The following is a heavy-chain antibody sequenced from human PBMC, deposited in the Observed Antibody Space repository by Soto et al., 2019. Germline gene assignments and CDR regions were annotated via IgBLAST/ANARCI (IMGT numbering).Heavy chain of an antibody. Sequence: ASVKVSCKASGYTFTSYGISWVRQAPGQGLEWMGWISAYNGNTNYAQKLQGRVTMTTDTSTSTAYMELRSLRSDDTAVYYCARSGGSTIFGVVIVDWFDPWGQGTLVTVSS. CDR3: ARSGGSTIFGVVIVDWFDP. CDR2: ISAYNGNT. D-gene: IGHD3-3*01. V-gene: IGHV1-18*01. J-gene: IGHJ5*02. CDR1: GYTFTSYG.